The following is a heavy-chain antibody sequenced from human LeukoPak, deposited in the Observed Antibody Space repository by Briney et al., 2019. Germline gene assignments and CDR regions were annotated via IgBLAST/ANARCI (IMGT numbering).Heavy chain of an antibody. Sequence: SETLSLTCTVSGGSISHYYWSWVRQPPGKGLEWIGYIYYSGTTNYNPSLKSRVTISVDTSKNQFSLKLNSVTAADTAVYYCAREDPRTKVPEGMDVWGQGTTVTVSS. D-gene: IGHD4/OR15-4a*01. CDR2: IYYSGTT. V-gene: IGHV4-59*01. CDR1: GGSISHYY. CDR3: AREDPRTKVPEGMDV. J-gene: IGHJ6*02.